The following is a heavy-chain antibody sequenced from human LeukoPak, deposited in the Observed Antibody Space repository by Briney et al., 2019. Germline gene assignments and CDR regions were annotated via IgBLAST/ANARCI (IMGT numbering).Heavy chain of an antibody. CDR2: ISSSSSYI. D-gene: IGHD6-13*01. J-gene: IGHJ4*02. CDR3: TRAVAAADFSPGY. CDR1: GFTFSSYS. V-gene: IGHV3-21*01. Sequence: GGSLRLSCVASGFTFSSYSMNWVRQAPGKGLEWVSCISSSSSYIYYADSVKGRFTISRDNAKNSVYLQMNSLRAEDTAVCYCTRAVAAADFSPGYWGQGTLVTVSS.